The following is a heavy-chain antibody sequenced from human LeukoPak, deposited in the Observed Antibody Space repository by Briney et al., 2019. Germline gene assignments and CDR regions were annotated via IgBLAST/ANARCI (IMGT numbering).Heavy chain of an antibody. D-gene: IGHD6-6*01. V-gene: IGHV1-46*02. Sequence: ASVEVSCKASGYTFNNYYTHWVRQAPGQGLEWMGIINPSGGSTNYAQKFQGRVTMTRDTSTSTVYMELSSLRSEDTAVYYCAREFRFGSSKYYFDYWGQGTLVTVSS. CDR2: INPSGGST. CDR3: AREFRFGSSKYYFDY. J-gene: IGHJ4*02. CDR1: GYTFNNYY.